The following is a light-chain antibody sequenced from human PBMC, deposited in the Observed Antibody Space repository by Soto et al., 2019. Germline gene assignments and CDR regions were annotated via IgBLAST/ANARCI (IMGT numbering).Light chain of an antibody. CDR2: EGN. CDR3: YSYAGTRTYV. Sequence: QSALTQPASVSGSLGQSITISCTGTSTDVGTYNLVSWYQQRPGKAPKLVIYEGNRRPSGVSNRFSGSKSGNTASLTISGLQAEDEGDYYCYSYAGTRTYVFGTGTKLTVL. CDR1: STDVGTYNL. J-gene: IGLJ1*01. V-gene: IGLV2-23*01.